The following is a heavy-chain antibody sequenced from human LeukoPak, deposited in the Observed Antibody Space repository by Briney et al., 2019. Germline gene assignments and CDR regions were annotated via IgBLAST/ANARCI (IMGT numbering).Heavy chain of an antibody. Sequence: SETLSLTCTISGGSISSYFWSWIRQPPGKGLEWIGYIYYTGSTNYNPSLKSRVIISLDTSKNQFSLKLSSVTAADTAVYYCARKEQLVTDYFDYWGQGTLVTVSS. CDR1: GGSISSYF. D-gene: IGHD6-6*01. CDR2: IYYTGST. V-gene: IGHV4-59*12. J-gene: IGHJ4*02. CDR3: ARKEQLVTDYFDY.